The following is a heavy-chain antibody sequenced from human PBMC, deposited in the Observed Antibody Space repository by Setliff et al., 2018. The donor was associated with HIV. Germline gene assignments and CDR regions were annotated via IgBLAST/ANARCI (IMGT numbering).Heavy chain of an antibody. CDR1: GGSISSKSYY. Sequence: KTSETLSLTCTVSGGSISSKSYYWGWIRQPPGEGLEWIGSIYYSGSTYYNPSLKSRVAISVDTSKNQFSLKLSSVTAADTAVYYCARGLTSVAGWGQGTLVTVSS. CDR3: ARGLTSVAG. CDR2: IYYSGST. J-gene: IGHJ4*02. V-gene: IGHV4-39*01. D-gene: IGHD6-19*01.